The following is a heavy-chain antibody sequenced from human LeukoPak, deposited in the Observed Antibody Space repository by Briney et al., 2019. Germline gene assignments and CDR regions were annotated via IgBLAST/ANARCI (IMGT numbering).Heavy chain of an antibody. Sequence: SETLSLICSVSGGSINSYWWSWIRQPAGKGLEFIGRIYTTGMTNYNPSLKSRVSMSVDTSKNQFSLELRSVTAADTAVYFCARAGYTISSYRFDYWGQGARVTVSS. V-gene: IGHV4-4*07. J-gene: IGHJ4*02. CDR1: GGSINSYW. D-gene: IGHD3-16*02. CDR3: ARAGYTISSYRFDY. CDR2: IYTTGMT.